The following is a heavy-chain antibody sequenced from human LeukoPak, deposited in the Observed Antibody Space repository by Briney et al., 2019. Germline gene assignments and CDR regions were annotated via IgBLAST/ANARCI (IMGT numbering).Heavy chain of an antibody. CDR3: ARDGYNRIDY. CDR1: GGSISSGDYY. CDR2: IYDSGST. V-gene: IGHV4-30-4*08. Sequence: SETLSLTCTVSGGSISSGDYYWSWIRQPPGKGLEWIGYIYDSGSTYYNPSLKSRVTISVDTYKNHFSLKVSSVTAADKDVYYCARDGYNRIDYWGQGTLVTVSS. D-gene: IGHD5-24*01. J-gene: IGHJ4*02.